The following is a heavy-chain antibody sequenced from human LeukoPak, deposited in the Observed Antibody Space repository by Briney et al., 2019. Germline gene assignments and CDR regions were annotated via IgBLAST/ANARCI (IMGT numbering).Heavy chain of an antibody. CDR3: ARVPLVQGLWLRDWYFDL. D-gene: IGHD5-18*01. CDR1: GFTFSSYS. CDR2: ISSSSSTI. V-gene: IGHV3-48*01. Sequence: GGSLRLSCAASGFTFSSYSMNWVRQAPGKGLEWVSSISSSSSTIYYADSVKGRITISRDNAKNSLYLQMNSLRAEDTAVYYCARVPLVQGLWLRDWYFDLWGRGTLVTVSS. J-gene: IGHJ2*01.